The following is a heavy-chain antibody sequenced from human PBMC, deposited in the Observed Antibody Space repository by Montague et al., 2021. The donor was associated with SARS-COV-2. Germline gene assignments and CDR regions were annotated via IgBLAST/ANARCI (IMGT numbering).Heavy chain of an antibody. CDR2: IHHGGDT. Sequence: SETLSLTCDVNGTSFTDHYWTWLRQSPGGGLEWIGEIHHGGDTNYNPSLRSRVTISIATSKPQSSLRLYSMTAADTAVYYCARGVRVANRPDRFSYSLAVWGRGTAVIVTS. CDR3: ARGVRVANRPDRFSYSLAV. J-gene: IGHJ6*02. D-gene: IGHD3-3*01. CDR1: GTSFTDHY. V-gene: IGHV4-34*01.